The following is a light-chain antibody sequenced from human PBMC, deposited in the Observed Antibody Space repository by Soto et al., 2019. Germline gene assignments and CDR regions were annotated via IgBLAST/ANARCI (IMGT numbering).Light chain of an antibody. CDR1: SGHSSYI. CDR2: LEGSGSY. V-gene: IGLV4-60*03. CDR3: ETWDSNTRV. J-gene: IGLJ3*02. Sequence: QSALTQSSSASASLGSSVKLTCTLSSGHSSYIIAWHQQQPGKAPRYLMKLEGSGSYNKGSGVPDRFSGSSSGADRYLTISNLHSEDEADYYCETWDSNTRVFGGGTQLTVL.